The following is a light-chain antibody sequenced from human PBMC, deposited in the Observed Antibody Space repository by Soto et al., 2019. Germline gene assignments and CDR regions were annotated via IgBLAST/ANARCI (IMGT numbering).Light chain of an antibody. CDR3: SVYTRTSTYV. V-gene: IGLV2-18*01. Sequence: QSALTQPPSVSGSPGQSVTISCSGTIDDVTAYYRVSWYQQTPGTAPKLMIYDVSNRPSGVPDRFSGSRSGNTASLTISGLQAEDEADYYCSVYTRTSTYVFGTGTKVTVL. CDR1: IDDVTAYYR. CDR2: DVS. J-gene: IGLJ1*01.